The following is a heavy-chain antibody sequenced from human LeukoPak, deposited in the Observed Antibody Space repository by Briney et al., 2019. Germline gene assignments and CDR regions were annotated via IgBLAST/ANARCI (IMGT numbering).Heavy chain of an antibody. CDR2: ISYDGSNK. J-gene: IGHJ4*02. D-gene: IGHD3-10*02. CDR3: AKDSPTCSLDY. V-gene: IGHV3-30*18. CDR1: GFTFSSYG. Sequence: GRSLRLSCAASGFTFSSYGMHWVRQAPGKGLGWVAVISYDGSNKYYADSVKGRFTISRDNSKNTLYLQMNSLRAEDTAVYYCAKDSPTCSLDYWGQGTLVTVSS.